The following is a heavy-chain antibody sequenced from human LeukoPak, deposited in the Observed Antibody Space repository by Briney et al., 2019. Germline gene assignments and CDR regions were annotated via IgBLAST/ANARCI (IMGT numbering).Heavy chain of an antibody. V-gene: IGHV1-2*02. CDR1: GYTFTGYY. CDR3: ARDSGVLWFGERNWLGP. CDR2: INPNSGGT. Sequence: ASVKVSCKASGYTFTGYYMHWVRQAPGQGLEWMGWINPNSGGTNYAHKFQGRVTMTRDTSISTAYMERSRLRSDDTAVYYCARDSGVLWFGERNWLGPWGQGTLVTVSS. J-gene: IGHJ5*02. D-gene: IGHD3-10*01.